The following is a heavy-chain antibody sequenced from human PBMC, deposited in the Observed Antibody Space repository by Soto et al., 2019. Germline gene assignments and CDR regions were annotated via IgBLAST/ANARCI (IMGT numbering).Heavy chain of an antibody. D-gene: IGHD3-16*01. J-gene: IGHJ4*02. V-gene: IGHV4-59*08. CDR1: YASINNYH. CDR2: IYYTGIT. Sequence: SETLSLTCTVSYASINNYHWTWIRQPPGKGLEWIAYIYYTGITNFNPSLKSRVTISMDTSKNQFSLKLRSVTAADTAVYYCATLGGLGGFPPYFDYGGQGFMVT. CDR3: ATLGGLGGFPPYFDY.